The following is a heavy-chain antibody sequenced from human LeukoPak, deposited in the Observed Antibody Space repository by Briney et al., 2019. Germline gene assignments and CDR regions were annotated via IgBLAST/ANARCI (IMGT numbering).Heavy chain of an antibody. CDR1: GFTFSSYG. CDR2: ISYDGRKE. CDR3: ARDFFRGVIAY. D-gene: IGHD3-10*01. V-gene: IGHV3-33*05. J-gene: IGHJ4*02. Sequence: PGGSLRLSCAASGFTFSSYGMHWVRQAPGKGLEWVAVISYDGRKEYSADSVKGRFTISRDNSKNTLYLQMNSLRVEDTAVYYCARDFFRGVIAYWGQGTLVTVSS.